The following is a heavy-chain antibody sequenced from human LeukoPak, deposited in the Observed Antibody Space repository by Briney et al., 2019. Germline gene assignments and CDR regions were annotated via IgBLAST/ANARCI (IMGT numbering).Heavy chain of an antibody. V-gene: IGHV3-11*04. Sequence: PGGSLRLSCAASGFTFSDYYMSWIRQAPGKGLEWVSYISSSGSTIYYADSVKGRFTISRDNAKNSLFLQMNGLRAEDTAVYYCARDKARYCSSTSCLYMDVWGKGATVTVSS. CDR1: GFTFSDYY. J-gene: IGHJ6*03. CDR2: ISSSGSTI. CDR3: ARDKARYCSSTSCLYMDV. D-gene: IGHD2-2*01.